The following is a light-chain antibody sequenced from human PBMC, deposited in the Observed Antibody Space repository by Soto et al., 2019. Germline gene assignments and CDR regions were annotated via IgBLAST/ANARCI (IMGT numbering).Light chain of an antibody. J-gene: IGKJ4*02. Sequence: EVVMTQSPATLSVSPGERATLSCKASQSVSSTLAWYQQNPGQAPRLFIYGASTRAAGIPARFSGSGSGTEYTLPISSLQSEDFAVYYCQQYNAWPLTFGGGNKVEIK. CDR3: QQYNAWPLT. V-gene: IGKV3-15*01. CDR2: GAS. CDR1: QSVSST.